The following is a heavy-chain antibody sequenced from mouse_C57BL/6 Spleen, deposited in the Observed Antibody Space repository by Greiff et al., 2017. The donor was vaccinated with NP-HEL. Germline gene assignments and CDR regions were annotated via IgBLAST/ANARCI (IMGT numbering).Heavy chain of an antibody. CDR3: ARQYYGSSHWYFDV. J-gene: IGHJ1*03. CDR2: ISSGGSYT. CDR1: GFTFSSYG. D-gene: IGHD1-1*01. V-gene: IGHV5-6*01. Sequence: EVNVVESGGDLVKPGGSLKLSCAASGFTFSSYGMSWVRQTPDKRLEWVATISSGGSYTYYPDSVKGRFTISRDNAKNTLYLQMSSLKSEDTAMYYCARQYYGSSHWYFDVWGTGTTVTVSS.